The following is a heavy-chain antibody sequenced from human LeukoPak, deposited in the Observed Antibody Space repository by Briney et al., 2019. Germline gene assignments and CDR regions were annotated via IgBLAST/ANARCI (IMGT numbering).Heavy chain of an antibody. Sequence: TLSLTCSDSGGSISSGSYYWSWIRQPAGKGLEWIGRIQTSGTTNYNPSLKGRVTMSIDTSKNQLSLNLSSVTAADTAVYYCARDQALGYGWPTVLAIDIWGQGTMVTVSS. J-gene: IGHJ3*02. CDR2: IQTSGTT. V-gene: IGHV4-61*02. CDR3: ARDQALGYGWPTVLAIDI. D-gene: IGHD6-19*01. CDR1: GGSISSGSYY.